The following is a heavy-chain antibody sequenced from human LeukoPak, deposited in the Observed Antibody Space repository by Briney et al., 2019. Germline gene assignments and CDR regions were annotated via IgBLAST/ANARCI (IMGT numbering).Heavy chain of an antibody. CDR2: IFHSGST. CDR3: ARAPRAYCSTTGSCFQDY. CDR1: GGSIGASINSPNW. D-gene: IGHD2-2*01. Sequence: PSETLSLTCAVSGGSIGASINSPNWWSWVRQPPGKGLEWIGEIFHSGSTNYNPSLKSRVTMSVDKSKNQISLNLTSVTAADTAVYFCARAPRAYCSTTGSCFQDYWGQGTLVTVSS. V-gene: IGHV4-4*02. J-gene: IGHJ4*02.